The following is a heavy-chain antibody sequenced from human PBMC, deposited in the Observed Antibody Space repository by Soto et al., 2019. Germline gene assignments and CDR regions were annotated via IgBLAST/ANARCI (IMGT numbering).Heavy chain of an antibody. CDR2: ISGSGGST. J-gene: IGHJ4*02. Sequence: PGGSLRLSCAASGFTFSKYAMTWARQAPGKGLEWVSAISGSGGSTYYADSVKGRFTISRDNSKNTLYLQMNSLRAEDTAVYYCAKVVDDYVWGSPQPVDYWGQGTLVTVSS. V-gene: IGHV3-23*01. CDR1: GFTFSKYA. D-gene: IGHD3-16*01. CDR3: AKVVDDYVWGSPQPVDY.